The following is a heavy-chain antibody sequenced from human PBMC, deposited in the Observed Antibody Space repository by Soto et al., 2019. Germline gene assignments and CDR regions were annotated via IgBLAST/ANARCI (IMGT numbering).Heavy chain of an antibody. CDR3: ARSGRWDLVLGVFPRHRVPHLAY. CDR1: GGSISGYY. D-gene: IGHD1-26*01. Sequence: QVQLQQWGAGLLKPSETLSLTCAVYGGSISGYYWSWIRQPPAKGLEWIGEINHSGSTNYNPSLKRRVTLSVGPSKNQFSLKVSSVTAAGAAVYYCARSGRWDLVLGVFPRHRVPHLAYWGQGSLVTVSS. V-gene: IGHV4-34*01. J-gene: IGHJ4*02. CDR2: INHSGST.